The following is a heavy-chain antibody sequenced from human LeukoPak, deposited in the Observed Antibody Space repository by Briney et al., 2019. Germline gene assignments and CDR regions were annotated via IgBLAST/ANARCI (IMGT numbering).Heavy chain of an antibody. D-gene: IGHD5-24*01. Sequence: GGSRRLSCAASGFTFSSYGMHRVRQAPGKGLEWVAFIRYDGSDNYYADSVKGRFTISRDNSKNTLYLQMNSLKAEDTAVYYCAKHSSRNYKFDYWGQGTLVTVSS. CDR1: GFTFSSYG. CDR2: IRYDGSDN. CDR3: AKHSSRNYKFDY. V-gene: IGHV3-30*02. J-gene: IGHJ4*02.